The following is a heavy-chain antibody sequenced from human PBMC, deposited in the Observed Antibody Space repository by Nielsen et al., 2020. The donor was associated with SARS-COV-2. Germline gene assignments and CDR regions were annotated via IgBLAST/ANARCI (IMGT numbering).Heavy chain of an antibody. D-gene: IGHD3-3*01. CDR3: ARVDFGVANYYYYTMDV. V-gene: IGHV3-33*01. J-gene: IGHJ6*02. CDR1: GFTFSSYG. Sequence: GGSLRLSCAASGFTFSSYGMHWVRQAPGKGLEWVAVIWYDGSNKYYADSVKGRFAISRDNVRNSLYLQMNSLRAEDTALYHCARVDFGVANYYYYTMDVWGPGTTVTVSS. CDR2: IWYDGSNK.